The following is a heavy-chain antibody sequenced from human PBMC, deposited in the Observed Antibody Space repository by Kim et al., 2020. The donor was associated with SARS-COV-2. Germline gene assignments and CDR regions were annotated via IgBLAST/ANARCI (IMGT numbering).Heavy chain of an antibody. CDR1: GGTFSSYA. Sequence: SVKVSCKASGGTFSSYAISWVRQAPGQGLEWMGGIIPIFGTANYAQKFQGRVTITADESTSTAYMELSSLRSEDTAVYYCARAPYYDFWSGYYFDPWGQGTLVTVSS. D-gene: IGHD3-3*01. V-gene: IGHV1-69*13. CDR3: ARAPYYDFWSGYYFDP. CDR2: IIPIFGTA. J-gene: IGHJ5*02.